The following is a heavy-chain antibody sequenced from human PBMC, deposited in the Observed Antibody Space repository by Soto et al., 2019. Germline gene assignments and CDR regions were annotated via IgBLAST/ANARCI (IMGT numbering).Heavy chain of an antibody. D-gene: IGHD4-17*01. V-gene: IGHV1-3*04. Sequence: QVQLVQSGAEAKKPGASVTVSCKASGYTFKDYAMHWVRQAPGQSLEWMGWINTDNANTKYSQKFEDRLTFTRDTSANTAYMELSSLRPEDTGVYYCATERHIVTVRGPFHSWGQGTLITVSS. CDR1: GYTFKDYA. CDR2: INTDNANT. CDR3: ATERHIVTVRGPFHS. J-gene: IGHJ5*01.